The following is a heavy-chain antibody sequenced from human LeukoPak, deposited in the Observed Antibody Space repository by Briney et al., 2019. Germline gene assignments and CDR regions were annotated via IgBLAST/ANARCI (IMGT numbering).Heavy chain of an antibody. Sequence: GGSLRLSCAASGFTVSSNYMSWVRQAPGKGLEWVSVIYSGGSTYYADSVKGRFTISRDNSKNTLYLQMNSLRAEDTAVYYCAKDKARSTMVRGAVDYWGQGTLVTVSS. CDR1: GFTVSSNY. V-gene: IGHV3-53*01. CDR2: IYSGGST. J-gene: IGHJ4*02. CDR3: AKDKARSTMVRGAVDY. D-gene: IGHD3-10*01.